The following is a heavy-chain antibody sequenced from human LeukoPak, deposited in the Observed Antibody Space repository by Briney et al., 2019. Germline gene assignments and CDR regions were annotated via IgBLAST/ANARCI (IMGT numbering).Heavy chain of an antibody. CDR1: GFTFSSYA. V-gene: IGHV3-23*01. D-gene: IGHD3-22*01. Sequence: GGSLRLSCAASGFTFSSYAMSWVRQAPGKGLEWVSAISGSGGSTYYADSVKGRFTISRDNSKNTLYLQMNGLRAEDTAVYYCAKVLRTPNYYDSSGYYYYYGMDVWGQGTTVTVSS. CDR3: AKVLRTPNYYDSSGYYYYYGMDV. CDR2: ISGSGGST. J-gene: IGHJ6*02.